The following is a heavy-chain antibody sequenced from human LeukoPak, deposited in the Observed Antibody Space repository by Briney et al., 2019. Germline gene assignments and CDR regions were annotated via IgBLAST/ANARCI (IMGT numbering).Heavy chain of an antibody. J-gene: IGHJ4*02. V-gene: IGHV3-11*04. D-gene: IGHD1-26*01. Sequence: GGSLRLSCAASGFTFSDYYMSWIRQAPGKGLEWVSYISSSGSTIYYANSVKGRFTLSRDNAKKSLYLQMNRLRAEDTAVYYCARSGIRAYGFDYWGQGTLVTVSS. CDR2: ISSSGSTI. CDR3: ARSGIRAYGFDY. CDR1: GFTFSDYY.